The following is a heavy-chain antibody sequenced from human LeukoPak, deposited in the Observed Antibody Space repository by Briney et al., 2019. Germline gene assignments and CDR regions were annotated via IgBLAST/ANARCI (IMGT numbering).Heavy chain of an antibody. CDR1: GDSLTSYY. V-gene: IGHV4-59*08. J-gene: IGHJ5*01. D-gene: IGHD3-9*01. CDR3: ARLSNYGILTGNSWFDS. Sequence: SETLSLTCTVSGDSLTSYYLTWIRQPPGKALEWIGYIYYSGSTNYSPSLKSRVTISLDKSKTQFFLKLSSVAAADTAVYYCARLSNYGILTGNSWFDSWGQGTLVTVSS. CDR2: IYYSGST.